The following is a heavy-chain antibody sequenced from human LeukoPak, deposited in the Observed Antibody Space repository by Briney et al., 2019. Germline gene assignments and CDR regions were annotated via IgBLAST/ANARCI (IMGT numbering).Heavy chain of an antibody. J-gene: IGHJ6*04. CDR1: GFTFSNFA. CDR3: AELGITMNGGV. CDR2: ISSSGSTI. D-gene: IGHD3-10*02. V-gene: IGHV3-48*03. Sequence: GGSLRLSCAASGFTFSNFALSWVRQAPGKGLEWVSYISSSGSTIYYADSVKGRSTISRDNAKNSLYLQMNSLRAEDTAVYYCAELGITMNGGVWGKGATVTISS.